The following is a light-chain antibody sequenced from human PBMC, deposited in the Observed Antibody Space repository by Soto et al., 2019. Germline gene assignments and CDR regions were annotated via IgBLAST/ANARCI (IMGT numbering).Light chain of an antibody. CDR3: MQSTQLPPT. CDR1: QTLLHITGETF. J-gene: IGKJ5*01. Sequence: VRPQRPLSLSVTPAQPASISCKSTQTLLHITGETFLFWYLQKPGQSPQLLIYEVSTRVSGVPDRFSGSGSGTDFTLEISRVETDDVGIYYCMQSTQLPPTFGQGTRLEI. CDR2: EVS. V-gene: IGKV2D-29*02.